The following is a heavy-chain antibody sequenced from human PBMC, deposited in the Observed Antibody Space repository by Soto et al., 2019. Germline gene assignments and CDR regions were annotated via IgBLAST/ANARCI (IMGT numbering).Heavy chain of an antibody. Sequence: PSETLSLTCTVSGGSISSYYWSWIRQPPGKGLEWIGYIYYSGSTNYNPPLKSRVTISVDTSKNQFSLKLSSVTAADTAVYYCARGGWRQIDYWGQGTLVTVSS. J-gene: IGHJ4*02. V-gene: IGHV4-59*08. D-gene: IGHD3-3*01. CDR1: GGSISSYY. CDR2: IYYSGST. CDR3: ARGGWRQIDY.